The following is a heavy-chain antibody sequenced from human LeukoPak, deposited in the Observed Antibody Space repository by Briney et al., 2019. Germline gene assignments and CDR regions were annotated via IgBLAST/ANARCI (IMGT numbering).Heavy chain of an antibody. CDR3: SRDGGEGGNSAFDI. J-gene: IGHJ3*02. CDR1: GFTFSDYI. V-gene: IGHV3-72*01. CDR2: IRGGANSYTT. D-gene: IGHD3-16*01. Sequence: GGSLRLSCAASGFTFSDYILDWVRQAPGKGLEWVGRIRGGANSYTTEYAASVKGRFTISRDDSKNSLYLHMNSLKTEDTAVYHCSRDGGEGGNSAFDIWGQGTMVTVSS.